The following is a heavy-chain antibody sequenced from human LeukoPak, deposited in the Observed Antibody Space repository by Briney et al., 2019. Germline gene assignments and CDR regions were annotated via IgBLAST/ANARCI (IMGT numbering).Heavy chain of an antibody. Sequence: SGGPLRLSCAASGFTFSNAWMSWVRQAPGKGLEWVGRIKSKTDGGTTDYAAPVKGRFTISRDDSKNTLYLQKNSLKSGDTAVYYCTTQERYWNYGGNWFDPWGQGTLVTVS. CDR3: TTQERYWNYGGNWFDP. J-gene: IGHJ5*02. V-gene: IGHV3-15*01. D-gene: IGHD1-7*01. CDR1: GFTFSNAW. CDR2: IKSKTDGGTT.